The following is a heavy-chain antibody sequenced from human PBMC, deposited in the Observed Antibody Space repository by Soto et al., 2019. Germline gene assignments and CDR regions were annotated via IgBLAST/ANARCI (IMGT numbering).Heavy chain of an antibody. CDR1: GGSISSSSYY. D-gene: IGHD3-9*01. V-gene: IGHV4-39*01. Sequence: SETLSLTCTVSGGSISSSSYYWGWIRQPPGKGLEWIGYIYYSGSTYHNPSLESRVTISVDKSKNQFSLKLMSLSAADTAVYYCGRLEGLATISYYFDYWGQGALVTVSS. J-gene: IGHJ4*02. CDR2: IYYSGST. CDR3: GRLEGLATISYYFDY.